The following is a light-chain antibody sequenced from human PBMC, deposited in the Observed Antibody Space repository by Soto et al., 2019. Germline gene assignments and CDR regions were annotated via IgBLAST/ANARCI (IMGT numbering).Light chain of an antibody. CDR3: AAWDDSLSGWV. Sequence: QSVLTQPPSASGTPGQRVTISCSGSSSNIGSNFVYWYQQFPGTAPKPLIYRNNQRPSGVPDRFSGSKSGTSASLAISGLPSEDEADYYCAAWDDSLSGWVFGGGTQLTVL. CDR1: SSNIGSNF. V-gene: IGLV1-47*01. CDR2: RNN. J-gene: IGLJ3*02.